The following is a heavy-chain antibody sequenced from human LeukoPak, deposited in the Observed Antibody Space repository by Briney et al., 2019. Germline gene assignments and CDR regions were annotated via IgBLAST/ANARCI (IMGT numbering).Heavy chain of an antibody. Sequence: SETLSLTCAVYGGSFSSYYWSWIRQPPGKGLEWIGEINHSGSTNYNPSLKSRVTISVDTSKNQFSLKLSSVTAADTAVYYCARLQCSDGSCYHYYYYGMDVWGQGTTVTVSS. D-gene: IGHD2-15*01. CDR3: ARLQCSDGSCYHYYYYGMDV. CDR1: GGSFSSYY. CDR2: INHSGST. V-gene: IGHV4-34*01. J-gene: IGHJ6*02.